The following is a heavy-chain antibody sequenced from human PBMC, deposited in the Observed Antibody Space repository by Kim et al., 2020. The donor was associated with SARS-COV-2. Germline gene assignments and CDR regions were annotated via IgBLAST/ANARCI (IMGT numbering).Heavy chain of an antibody. CDR3: AKESGRDYYFDY. V-gene: IGHV7-4-1*02. J-gene: IGHJ4*02. CDR2: INTNTDKP. Sequence: ASVKVSCKASGYPFNRSPLHWVRQAPGQGLELMGWINTNTDKPTYAQGFAGRFLFSLDTSVSTAYLQISGLKAEDTAVYFCAKESGRDYYFDYWGQGTLVTVSS. D-gene: IGHD3-10*01. CDR1: GYPFNRSP.